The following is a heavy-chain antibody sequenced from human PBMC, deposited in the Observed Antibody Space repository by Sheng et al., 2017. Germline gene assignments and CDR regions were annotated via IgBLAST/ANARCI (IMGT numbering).Heavy chain of an antibody. CDR1: GSSVSTASF. CDR2: IYRSGTP. CDR3: ARGHTVMGNHFDS. Sequence: QVQLQESGPGLAKPSETLSLSCSVSGSSVSTASFWGWIRQPPGEGLQWIGNIYRSGTPFYNPSLKSRVIISRDTSKNQLSLNVTSVTAADTAVYFCARGHTVMGNHFDSWGQGRWSPSPQ. V-gene: IGHV4-38-2*02. D-gene: IGHD5-18*01. J-gene: IGHJ4*02.